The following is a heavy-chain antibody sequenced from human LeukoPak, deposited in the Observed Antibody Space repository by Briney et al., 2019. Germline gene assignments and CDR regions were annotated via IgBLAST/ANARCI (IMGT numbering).Heavy chain of an antibody. CDR3: ARDREHTYGRYFDY. J-gene: IGHJ4*02. Sequence: SETLSLTCTVSGGSISSYYWSWIRQPPGKGLEWIGYIYYSGSTNYNPSLKSRVTISVDTSKNQFSLKLSSVTAADTAVYYCARDREHTYGRYFDYWGQGNLVTVSS. CDR2: IYYSGST. V-gene: IGHV4-59*01. D-gene: IGHD5-18*01. CDR1: GGSISSYY.